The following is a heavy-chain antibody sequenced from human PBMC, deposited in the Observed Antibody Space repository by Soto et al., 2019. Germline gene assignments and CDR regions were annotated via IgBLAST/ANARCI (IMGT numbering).Heavy chain of an antibody. Sequence: SCKASGYTFTSYGMHWVRQAPGKGLEWVAVIWYDGSNKYYADSVKGRFTISRDNSKNTLYLQMNSLRAEDTAVYYCARDGTVVVPAAIGYWGQGTLVTVSS. J-gene: IGHJ4*02. CDR2: IWYDGSNK. CDR1: GYTFTSYG. D-gene: IGHD2-2*02. V-gene: IGHV3-33*01. CDR3: ARDGTVVVPAAIGY.